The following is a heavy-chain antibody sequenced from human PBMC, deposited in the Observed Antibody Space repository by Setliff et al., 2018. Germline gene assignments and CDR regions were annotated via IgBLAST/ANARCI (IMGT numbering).Heavy chain of an antibody. CDR1: GFTFSSYA. V-gene: IGHV3-23*05. CDR2: IFGGDSST. J-gene: IGHJ5*01. Sequence: GSLRLSCTASGFTFSSYAVSWVRQAPGKGLEWVSTIFGGDSSTYYADSVRGRFTVFRDNSKNTLYLQMNSLRADDTAMYYCARDLFRNSGGQGTLVTVSS. CDR3: ARDLFRNS.